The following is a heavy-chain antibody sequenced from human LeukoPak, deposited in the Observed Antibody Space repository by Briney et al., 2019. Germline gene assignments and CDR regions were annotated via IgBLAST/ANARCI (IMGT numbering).Heavy chain of an antibody. CDR1: RGSISNADYY. J-gene: IGHJ4*02. D-gene: IGHD3-10*02. V-gene: IGHV4-31*03. Sequence: SETLSLTCTVSRGSISNADYYWSWIRQHPGKGLGWIGYIYYSGSTYYNPSLKSRVTISVDTSKNQFSLKLSSVTAADTAVYYCASSYYYVFDYWGQGTLVTVSS. CDR3: ASSYYYVFDY. CDR2: IYYSGST.